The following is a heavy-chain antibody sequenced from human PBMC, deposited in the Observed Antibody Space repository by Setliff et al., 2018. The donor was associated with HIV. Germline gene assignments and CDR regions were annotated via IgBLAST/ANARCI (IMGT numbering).Heavy chain of an antibody. Sequence: PSETLSLTCTVSGGSITRTPYYWTWIRQPAGKGPEWIGHIYTNGYTNYNPSLKSRVTISVDTSKNQFSLRLTSVTAADTAVYYCARAPPGIQNDAFDVWGQGTMVTVTS. CDR2: IYTNGYT. V-gene: IGHV4-61*09. CDR3: ARAPPGIQNDAFDV. CDR1: GGSITRTPYY. J-gene: IGHJ3*01.